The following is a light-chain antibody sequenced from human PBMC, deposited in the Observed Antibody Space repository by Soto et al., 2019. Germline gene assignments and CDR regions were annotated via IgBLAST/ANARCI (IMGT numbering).Light chain of an antibody. J-gene: IGKJ1*01. Sequence: EIVLTQSPGTLSLSPGERATLSCRASQSVSSSYLAWYQQKPGQAPRLLIYGESSSATGIPDRFSGSGSETDFPLTISRLEPDDFAVYYCQQYGISSCTFGQGTKVEIK. CDR1: QSVSSSY. CDR3: QQYGISSCT. CDR2: GES. V-gene: IGKV3-20*01.